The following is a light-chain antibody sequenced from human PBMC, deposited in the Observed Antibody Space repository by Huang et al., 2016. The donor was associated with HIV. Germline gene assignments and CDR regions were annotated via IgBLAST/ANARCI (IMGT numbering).Light chain of an antibody. J-gene: IGKJ5*01. V-gene: IGKV1D-13*01. Sequence: AVQLTQFPSSLSASLGDRVVFTCRASQDISTSLDWYQQKPGMAPKLLISAASKLQSGVSTRFSGYAAGAYFTLFITNVQPEDVATYYCQQLQDYPFTFGRGTRLDIK. CDR2: AAS. CDR3: QQLQDYPFT. CDR1: QDISTS.